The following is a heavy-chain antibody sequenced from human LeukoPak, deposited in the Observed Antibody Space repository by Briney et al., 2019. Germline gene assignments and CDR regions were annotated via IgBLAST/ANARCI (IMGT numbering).Heavy chain of an antibody. V-gene: IGHV3-7*04. Sequence: GGPLRLSCAASGFTFSSHWMSWVRQAPGKGLEWVANIKQDGGEKYYVDSVKGRFTISRDNAKNSLYLQMNSLRPEDTAVYYCAGRGDGNLYYFDHWGQGTLVTASS. D-gene: IGHD5-24*01. CDR2: IKQDGGEK. CDR1: GFTFSSHW. J-gene: IGHJ4*02. CDR3: AGRGDGNLYYFDH.